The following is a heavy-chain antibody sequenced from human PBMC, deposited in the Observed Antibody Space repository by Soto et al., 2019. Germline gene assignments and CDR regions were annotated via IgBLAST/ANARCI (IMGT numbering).Heavy chain of an antibody. Sequence: HPGGSPRLSCAAPGFTLSTDCIHWVRQAPEKGLEWLAVIWYDGSKKYYADSVQGRFTISRDNSKNTGYLQMNSLRAEDTAVYYCVKDHWGGNWYWNRDLDDWGQGTLVTDPS. CDR3: VKDHWGGNWYWNRDLDD. J-gene: IGHJ4*02. V-gene: IGHV3-33*06. CDR1: GFTLSTDC. D-gene: IGHD2-21*02. CDR2: IWYDGSKK.